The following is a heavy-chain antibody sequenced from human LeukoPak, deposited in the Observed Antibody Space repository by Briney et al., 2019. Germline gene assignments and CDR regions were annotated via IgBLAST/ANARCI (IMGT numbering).Heavy chain of an antibody. CDR1: GGAMSSSY. CDR3: ARVAAGGPIDY. J-gene: IGHJ4*02. CDR2: IYNSGS. Sequence: SETLSLTCTVSGGAMSSSYWSWIRQPPGKGLEWIGYIYNSGSIYKPSLKSRVTISVDTSNNQISLKLNSVTAADTAVYYCARVAAGGPIDYWGQGPLVTVSS. V-gene: IGHV4-59*01. D-gene: IGHD6-13*01.